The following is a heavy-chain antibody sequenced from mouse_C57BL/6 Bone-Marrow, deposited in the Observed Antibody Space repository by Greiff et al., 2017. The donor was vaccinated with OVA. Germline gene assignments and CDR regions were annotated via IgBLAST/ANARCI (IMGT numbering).Heavy chain of an antibody. V-gene: IGHV5-12*01. CDR3: ARHVTTADWYFDV. Sequence: EVMLVESGGGLVQPGGSLKLSCAASGFTFSDYYMYWVRQTPEKRLEWVAYISNGGGSTYYPDTVKGRFTISRDNAKNTLYLQMSRLKSEDTAMYYCARHVTTADWYFDVWGTGTTVTVSS. J-gene: IGHJ1*03. CDR1: GFTFSDYY. CDR2: ISNGGGST. D-gene: IGHD1-2*01.